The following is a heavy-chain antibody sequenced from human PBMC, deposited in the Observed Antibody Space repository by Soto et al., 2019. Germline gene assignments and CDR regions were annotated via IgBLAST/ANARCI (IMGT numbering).Heavy chain of an antibody. D-gene: IGHD3-22*01. CDR1: GFTFSSYA. CDR2: ISGSGGST. V-gene: IGHV3-23*01. CDR3: AKDRIDDSSGYFPFVY. Sequence: GGSLRLSCAASGFTFSSYAMSWVRQAPGKGLAWVSAISGSGGSTYYADSVKGRFTITRDNSKNTLYLQMNSLRAEDTNIYYCAKDRIDDSSGYFPFVYWGQGTLVTVSA. J-gene: IGHJ4*02.